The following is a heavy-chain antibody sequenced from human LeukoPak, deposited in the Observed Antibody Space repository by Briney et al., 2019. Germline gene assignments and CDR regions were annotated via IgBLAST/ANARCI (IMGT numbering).Heavy chain of an antibody. D-gene: IGHD5-18*01. CDR1: GYTLTELS. V-gene: IGHV1-24*01. J-gene: IGHJ5*02. Sequence: ASVKVSCKVSGYTLTELSMHWVRQAPGKGLEWMGGFDPEDGETTYAQKFQGRVTMTEDTSTDTAYMELSSLRSEDTAVYYCARDLRYSYGYNWFDPWGQGTLVTVSS. CDR3: ARDLRYSYGYNWFDP. CDR2: FDPEDGET.